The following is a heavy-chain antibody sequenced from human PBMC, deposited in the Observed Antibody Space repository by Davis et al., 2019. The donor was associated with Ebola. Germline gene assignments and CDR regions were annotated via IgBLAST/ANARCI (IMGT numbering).Heavy chain of an antibody. Sequence: AASVKVSCKTSGYTFTSYGVSWVRQASGQGLEWMGWMNAYTGNTGYVERFKGRVTMTRNPSTSTAYMELSSLRSEDTAVYYCARRLYCGGGSCYEYYYGMDVWGQGTTVTVSS. V-gene: IGHV1-8*01. CDR2: MNAYTGNT. CDR3: ARRLYCGGGSCYEYYYGMDV. J-gene: IGHJ6*02. D-gene: IGHD2-15*01. CDR1: GYTFTSYG.